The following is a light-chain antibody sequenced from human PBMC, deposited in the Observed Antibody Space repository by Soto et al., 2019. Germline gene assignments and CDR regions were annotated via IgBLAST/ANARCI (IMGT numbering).Light chain of an antibody. J-gene: IGKJ2*01. CDR2: GAS. V-gene: IGKV3-15*01. CDR3: QQYNKWPPYT. CDR1: RSVSSN. Sequence: EIVMTQSPATLSVSPGERATLSCRASRSVSSNLAWYQQKPGQAPRLLMYGASTRATGIPARFSGSGSGTEVTLTISSLQSEDFAVYYCQQYNKWPPYTFGQGTKLEIK.